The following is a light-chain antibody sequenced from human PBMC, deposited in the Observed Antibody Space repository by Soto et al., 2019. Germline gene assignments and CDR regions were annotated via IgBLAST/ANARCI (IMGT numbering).Light chain of an antibody. Sequence: QSVLAQPPSVSAAPGQKVTISCSGSSSNIGGNSVSWYQQLPGTAPKLLIYDDNKRPSGIPDRFSGSKSGTSATLGITGFQTGDEADYYCGSWDSSLSAYVFGTGTKSPS. CDR3: GSWDSSLSAYV. CDR1: SSNIGGNS. CDR2: DDN. V-gene: IGLV1-51*01. J-gene: IGLJ1*01.